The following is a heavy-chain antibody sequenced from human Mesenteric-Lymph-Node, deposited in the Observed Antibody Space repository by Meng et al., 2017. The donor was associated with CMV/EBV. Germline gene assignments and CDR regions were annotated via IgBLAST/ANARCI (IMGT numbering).Heavy chain of an antibody. CDR1: GFIFSDYY. CDR3: ARDGTYYDFWSAFDI. Sequence: LSLTCAASGFIFSDYYMSWIRQAPGKGLEWVSYISSSGTTIYYADSVKGRFTISRDNAKNSLYLQMNSLRAEDTAVYYCARDGTYYDFWSAFDIWGQGTMVTVSS. J-gene: IGHJ3*02. V-gene: IGHV3-11*04. CDR2: ISSSGTTI. D-gene: IGHD3-3*01.